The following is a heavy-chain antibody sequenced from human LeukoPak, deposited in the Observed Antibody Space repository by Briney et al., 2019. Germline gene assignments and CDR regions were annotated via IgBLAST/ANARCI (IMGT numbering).Heavy chain of an antibody. Sequence: GGSLRLSCAASGFTLSSYAMSWVRQAPGKGLEWVSGISGSGDNTYYADSVKGRFTISRDNSKNTLYVQVNSLGTEDTAAYYCAKGSYYDRSGSFYFDYWGQGTLVTVSS. CDR3: AKGSYYDRSGSFYFDY. D-gene: IGHD3-22*01. CDR2: ISGSGDNT. J-gene: IGHJ4*02. V-gene: IGHV3-23*01. CDR1: GFTLSSYA.